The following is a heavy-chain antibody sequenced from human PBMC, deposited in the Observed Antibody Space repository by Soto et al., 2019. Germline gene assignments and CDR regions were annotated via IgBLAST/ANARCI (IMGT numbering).Heavy chain of an antibody. J-gene: IGHJ6*02. Sequence: SETPSLTCTVSGGSISSGDYYWSWIRQPPGKGLEWIGYIYYSGSTYYNPSLKSRVTISVDTSKNQFSLKLSSVTAADTAVYYCARDRQGYCSGGSRYSDYYGMDVWGQGTTVTVSS. CDR3: ARDRQGYCSGGSRYSDYYGMDV. CDR1: GGSISSGDYY. CDR2: IYYSGST. V-gene: IGHV4-30-4*01. D-gene: IGHD2-15*01.